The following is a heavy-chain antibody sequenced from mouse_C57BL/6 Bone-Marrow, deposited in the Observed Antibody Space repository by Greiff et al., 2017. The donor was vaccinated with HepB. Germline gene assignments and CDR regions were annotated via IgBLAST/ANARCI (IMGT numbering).Heavy chain of an antibody. J-gene: IGHJ1*03. CDR1: GFTFSNYW. CDR2: IRLKSDNYAT. D-gene: IGHD2-3*01. V-gene: IGHV6-3*01. CDR3: TDDGYGKYFDV. Sequence: EVKVEESGGGLVQPGGSMKLSCVASGFTFSNYWMNWVRQSPEKGLEWVAQIRLKSDNYATHYAESVKGRFTISRDDSKSSVYLQMNNLRAEDTGIYYCTDDGYGKYFDVWGTGTTVTVSS.